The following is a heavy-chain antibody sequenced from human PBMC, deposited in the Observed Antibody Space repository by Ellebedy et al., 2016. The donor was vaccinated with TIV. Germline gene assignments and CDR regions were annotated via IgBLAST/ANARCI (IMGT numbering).Heavy chain of an antibody. CDR1: GFTFSSYA. V-gene: IGHV3-23*01. J-gene: IGHJ4*02. CDR3: AKGSQWLGRTCFDY. Sequence: PGGSLRLSCAASGFTFSSYAMSWVRQAPGKGLEWVSSISGNGGRTDYAGSVKGRFTISRDNSNNSLYLQMNSLRAEDTAVYYCAKGSQWLGRTCFDYWGQGTLVTVSS. CDR2: ISGNGGRT. D-gene: IGHD6-19*01.